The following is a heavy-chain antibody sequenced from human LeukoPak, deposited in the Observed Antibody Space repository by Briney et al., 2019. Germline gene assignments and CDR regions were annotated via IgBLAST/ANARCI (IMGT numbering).Heavy chain of an antibody. CDR1: GFTFSSYG. CDR2: ISYDGSNK. J-gene: IGHJ4*02. D-gene: IGHD3-22*01. V-gene: IGHV3-30*18. Sequence: PGRPLRLSCAASGFTFSSYGMHWVRQAPGEALEWVAVISYDGSNKYYADSVKGRFTISRDNSKNTLYLQMNSLRAEDTAVYYCAKDFKDSSAYYPGYWGQGTLVTVSS. CDR3: AKDFKDSSAYYPGY.